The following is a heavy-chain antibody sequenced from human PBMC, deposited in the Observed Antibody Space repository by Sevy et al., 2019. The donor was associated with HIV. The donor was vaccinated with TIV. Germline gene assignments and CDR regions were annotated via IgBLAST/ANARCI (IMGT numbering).Heavy chain of an antibody. J-gene: IGHJ4*02. CDR2: IYHSGST. CDR1: GGSISSGGYS. Sequence: SETLSLTCAVSGGSISSGGYSWSWIRQPPGKGLEWIGYIYHSGSTYYNPSLKSRVTISVDRSKNQFSLKLSSVTAADTAVYYCASRSITMTVDYWAQGTLVTASS. CDR3: ASRSITMTVDY. D-gene: IGHD3-22*01. V-gene: IGHV4-30-2*01.